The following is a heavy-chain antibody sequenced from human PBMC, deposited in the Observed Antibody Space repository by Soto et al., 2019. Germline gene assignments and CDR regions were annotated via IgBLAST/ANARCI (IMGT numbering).Heavy chain of an antibody. Sequence: QVQLVESGGGVVQPGRSLRLSCAASGFTFSSYAMHWVRQAPGKGLEWVAVISYDGSNKYYADSVKGRFTISRDNSKNTLYLQMNSLRAEDTAVYYCARDAIVLRGSRQHYYYYGMDVWGQGTTVTVSS. V-gene: IGHV3-30-3*01. CDR3: ARDAIVLRGSRQHYYYYGMDV. D-gene: IGHD2-8*01. CDR1: GFTFSSYA. CDR2: ISYDGSNK. J-gene: IGHJ6*02.